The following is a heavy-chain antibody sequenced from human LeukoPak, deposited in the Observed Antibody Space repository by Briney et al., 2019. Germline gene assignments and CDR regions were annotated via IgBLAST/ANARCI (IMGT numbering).Heavy chain of an antibody. CDR1: GFTFRTYW. V-gene: IGHV3-7*03. J-gene: IGHJ4*02. CDR2: IKQDGSER. CDR3: AKEPPYSSSWGTFDY. D-gene: IGHD6-13*01. Sequence: GGSLRLSCAASGFTFRTYWMSWARQAPGKGLEWVANIKQDGSERYYADSVKGRFTISRDNSKNTLYLQMNSLRAEDTAVYYCAKEPPYSSSWGTFDYWGQGTLVTVSS.